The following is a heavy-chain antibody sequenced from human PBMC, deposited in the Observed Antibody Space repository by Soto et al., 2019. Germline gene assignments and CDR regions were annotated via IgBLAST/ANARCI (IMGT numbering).Heavy chain of an antibody. D-gene: IGHD3-22*01. J-gene: IGHJ4*02. Sequence: SVKVSCKASGGTFSSYAISWVRQAPGQGLEWMGGIIPIFGTANYAQKFQGRVTITADESTSTAYMELSSLRSEETAVYYCASCNSPYYYDSSGYYPVWGPGTLVTV. CDR1: GGTFSSYA. CDR2: IIPIFGTA. CDR3: ASCNSPYYYDSSGYYPV. V-gene: IGHV1-69*13.